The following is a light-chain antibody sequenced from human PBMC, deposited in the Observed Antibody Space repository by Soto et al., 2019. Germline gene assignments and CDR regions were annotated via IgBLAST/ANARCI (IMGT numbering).Light chain of an antibody. V-gene: IGLV2-23*01. CDR1: SSDVGSYNL. J-gene: IGLJ2*01. CDR2: EGS. Sequence: ALTQPASVSGSPGQSITISCTGTSSDVGSYNLVSWYQQHPGKAPKLMIYEGSKRPSGVSNRFSGSKSGNTASLTISGLQAEDEADYYCCSYAGSSSVVFGGGTKLTVL. CDR3: CSYAGSSSVV.